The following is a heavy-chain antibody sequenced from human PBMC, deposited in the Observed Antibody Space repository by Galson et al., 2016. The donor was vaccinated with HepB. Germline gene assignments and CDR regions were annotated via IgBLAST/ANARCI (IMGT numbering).Heavy chain of an antibody. J-gene: IGHJ5*02. V-gene: IGHV3-7*01. CDR2: INQDGSER. CDR3: VRDHSVVPTTAYNWFDP. D-gene: IGHD4-23*01. Sequence: SLRLSCAASGFTFSGYWMSWVRQAPGERLEWAANINQDGSERYYVDSLKGRFTISRDNAKNTLYLQMNSLRAEDTAVYFCVRDHSVVPTTAYNWFDPWGRGTLVTVSS. CDR1: GFTFSGYW.